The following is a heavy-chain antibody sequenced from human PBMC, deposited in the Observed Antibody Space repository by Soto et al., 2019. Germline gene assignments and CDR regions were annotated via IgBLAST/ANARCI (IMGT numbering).Heavy chain of an antibody. V-gene: IGHV1-18*01. Sequence: ASVKVSCKASGYSFTTYGISWVRQAPGQGLEWMGWISDYNGNTNYEKKFQGRVTMTTDTSTRTAYMELKSLRSDDTAVYYCAREGYYSGSGSYSPPRYYGMDVWGQ. CDR3: AREGYYSGSGSYSPPRYYGMDV. D-gene: IGHD3-10*01. CDR1: GYSFTTYG. J-gene: IGHJ6*02. CDR2: ISDYNGNT.